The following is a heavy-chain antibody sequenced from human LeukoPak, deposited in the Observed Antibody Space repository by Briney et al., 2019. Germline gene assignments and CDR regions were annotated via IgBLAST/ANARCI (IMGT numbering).Heavy chain of an antibody. J-gene: IGHJ4*02. CDR3: AKDLSLAAGGFFDS. CDR1: GFTFSSFS. V-gene: IGHV3-23*01. D-gene: IGHD2/OR15-2a*01. CDR2: ISGSGGST. Sequence: GGSLRLSCAATGFTFSSFSMHWVRQAPGEGLEWVSGISGSGGSTYYADSVKGRFTISRDNSKNTLYLQMNSLRAEDTAVYYCAKDLSLAAGGFFDSWGQGTLVTAPS.